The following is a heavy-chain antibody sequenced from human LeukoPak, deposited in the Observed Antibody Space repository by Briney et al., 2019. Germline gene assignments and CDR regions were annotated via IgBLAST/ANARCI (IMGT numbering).Heavy chain of an antibody. CDR3: ARWGSYGSGSYYNVRFDP. J-gene: IGHJ5*02. Sequence: SETLSLTCTVSGYSISSGYYWGWIRQPPGKGLEWIGSIYHSGSTYYNPSLKSRVTISVDTSKNQFSLKLSSVTAADTAVYYCARWGSYGSGSYYNVRFDPWGQGTLVTVSS. D-gene: IGHD3-10*01. V-gene: IGHV4-38-2*02. CDR1: GYSISSGYY. CDR2: IYHSGST.